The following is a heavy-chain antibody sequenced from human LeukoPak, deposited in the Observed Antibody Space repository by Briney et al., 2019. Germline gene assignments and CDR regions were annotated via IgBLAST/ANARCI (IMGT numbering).Heavy chain of an antibody. J-gene: IGHJ4*02. Sequence: ASVKVSCKASGYTFTGYYMHWVRQAPGQGLEWMGWINPNSGGTNYAQKFQGRVTMTRDTSISTAYMELSSLRSEDTAVYYCARGYYDSSGLPYFDYWGQGTLVTVSS. CDR2: INPNSGGT. CDR3: ARGYYDSSGLPYFDY. CDR1: GYTFTGYY. D-gene: IGHD3-22*01. V-gene: IGHV1-2*02.